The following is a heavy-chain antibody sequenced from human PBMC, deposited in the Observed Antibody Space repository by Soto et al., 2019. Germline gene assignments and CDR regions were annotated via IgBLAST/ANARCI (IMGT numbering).Heavy chain of an antibody. V-gene: IGHV4-39*01. J-gene: IGHJ4*02. CDR1: GGSISSSSYY. CDR3: ARQGIMTDLDY. Sequence: PSEPLSLTCTVSGGSISSSSYYWGWIRQPPGKGLEWIGSIYYSGSTYYNPSLKSRVTISVDTSKNQFSLKLSSVTAADTAVYYCARQGIMTDLDYWGQGTLVT. CDR2: IYYSGST. D-gene: IGHD1-20*01.